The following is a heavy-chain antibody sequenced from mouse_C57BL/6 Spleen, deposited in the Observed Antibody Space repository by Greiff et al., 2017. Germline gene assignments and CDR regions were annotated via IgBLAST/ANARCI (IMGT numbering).Heavy chain of an antibody. CDR2: ISSGGSYT. V-gene: IGHV5-6*01. CDR3: ARQGVFTTTVVALYWYFDV. J-gene: IGHJ1*03. CDR1: GFTFSSYG. D-gene: IGHD1-1*01. Sequence: EVQLQESGGDLVKPGGSLKLSCAASGFTFSSYGMSWVRQTPDKRLEWVATISSGGSYTYYPDSVKGRFTIARDHAKNTLYLRMSSLKSEDTAMYYCARQGVFTTTVVALYWYFDVWGTGTTVTVSS.